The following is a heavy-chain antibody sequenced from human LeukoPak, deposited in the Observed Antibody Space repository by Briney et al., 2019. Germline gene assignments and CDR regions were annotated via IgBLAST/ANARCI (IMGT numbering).Heavy chain of an antibody. CDR3: ARDRGYFDL. J-gene: IGHJ2*01. CDR1: GGSIRSYY. Sequence: SETLSLTCTVSGGSIRSYYWSWIRQPPGKGLEWIGYIYYSGSTNYNPSLKSRVTISVDTSKNQFSLKLSSVTAADTAVYYCARDRGYFDLWGRGTLVTVSS. D-gene: IGHD3-10*01. V-gene: IGHV4-59*01. CDR2: IYYSGST.